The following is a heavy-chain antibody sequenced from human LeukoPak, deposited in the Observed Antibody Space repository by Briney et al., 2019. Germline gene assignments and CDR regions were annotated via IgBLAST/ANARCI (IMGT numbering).Heavy chain of an antibody. V-gene: IGHV3-23*01. CDR2: VDYSADST. CDR1: GFTLSSYE. Sequence: GGSLRLSCTVSGFTLSSYEMSWIRQAPGKGLEWVSSVDYSADSTHYADSVMGRFTISRDNSKNTLYLQLNSLSADDTAVYYCAKGSGGSGSYSKYYFDYWGQGTLVTVSS. CDR3: AKGSGGSGSYSKYYFDY. J-gene: IGHJ4*02. D-gene: IGHD3-10*01.